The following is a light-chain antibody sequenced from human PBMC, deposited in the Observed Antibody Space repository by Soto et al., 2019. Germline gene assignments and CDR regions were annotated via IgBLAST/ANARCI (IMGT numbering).Light chain of an antibody. CDR1: SSDVGAYNL. V-gene: IGLV2-14*01. CDR2: DVY. Sequence: QSALTQPASVSGSPGQSITISCTGTSSDVGAYNLVSWYQQHPGRAPKLMIYDVYDRPSGVSNRFSGSKSGTSASLAITGLQAEDEADYYCQAYDYSLTASVFGGGTKLTVL. CDR3: QAYDYSLTASV. J-gene: IGLJ3*02.